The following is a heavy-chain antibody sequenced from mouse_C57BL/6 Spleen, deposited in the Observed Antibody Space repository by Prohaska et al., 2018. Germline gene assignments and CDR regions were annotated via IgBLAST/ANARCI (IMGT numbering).Heavy chain of an antibody. V-gene: IGHV10-3*01. CDR1: GFTFNTYA. Sequence: EVQLVESGGGLVQPKGSLKLSCAASGFTFNTYAMHWVRQAPGKGLEWVARIRSKSSNYATYYADSVKYRFTISRDDSQSMLYLQMNNLKTEDTAMYYCVRERDYLDYFDYWGQGTTLTVSS. J-gene: IGHJ2*01. CDR2: IRSKSSNYAT. CDR3: VRERDYLDYFDY. D-gene: IGHD1-1*01.